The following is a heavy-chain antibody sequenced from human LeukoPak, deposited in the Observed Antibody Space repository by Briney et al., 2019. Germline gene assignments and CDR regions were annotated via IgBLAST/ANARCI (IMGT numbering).Heavy chain of an antibody. V-gene: IGHV1-18*01. CDR3: AICSGGSCYGNWFDP. CDR2: ISAYNGNT. J-gene: IGHJ5*02. D-gene: IGHD2-15*01. CDR1: GYTFTSYG. Sequence: ASVKVSCKASGYTFTSYGISWVRQAPGQGLEWMGWISAYNGNTNYAQKLQGRVTMTTDTSTSTAYMELRSLRSDDTAVYYCAICSGGSCYGNWFDPWGQGTLVTVSS.